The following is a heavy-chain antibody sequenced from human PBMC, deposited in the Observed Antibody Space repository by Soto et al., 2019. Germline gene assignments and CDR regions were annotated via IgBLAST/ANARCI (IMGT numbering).Heavy chain of an antibody. D-gene: IGHD2-2*01. CDR2: IIPIPGTA. CDR3: ARSQGSSTSLEIYYYYYYGMDV. CDR1: GGTFSSYA. Sequence: QVQLVQSGAEVKKPGSSVKVSCKASGGTFSSYAISWERQAPGQGLDWMGGIIPIPGTADYTQKFQGRVTITADESTSTAYTELSSLRSEDTAVYYCARSQGSSTSLEIYYYYYYGMDVWGQGTTVTVSS. J-gene: IGHJ6*02. V-gene: IGHV1-69*01.